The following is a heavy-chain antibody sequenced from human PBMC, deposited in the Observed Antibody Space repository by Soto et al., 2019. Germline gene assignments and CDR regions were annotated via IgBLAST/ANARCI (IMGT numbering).Heavy chain of an antibody. V-gene: IGHV3-23*01. Sequence: GGSLRLSCAASGFAFSSYAMSWVRQAPGKGLEWVSAISGSGGSTYYADSVKGRFTISRDNSKNTLYLQMNSLRPEDMAVYYCARNRARIAVAGTPYYYYGMDVWGQGTTVTVSS. CDR2: ISGSGGST. CDR3: ARNRARIAVAGTPYYYYGMDV. CDR1: GFAFSSYA. J-gene: IGHJ6*02. D-gene: IGHD6-19*01.